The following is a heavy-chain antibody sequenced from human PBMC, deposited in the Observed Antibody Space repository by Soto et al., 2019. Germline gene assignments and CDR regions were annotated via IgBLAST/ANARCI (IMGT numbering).Heavy chain of an antibody. J-gene: IGHJ4*02. CDR2: ISGSGGST. CDR1: GFTFSSYA. D-gene: IGHD6-13*01. CDR3: AKILTPIAAAGTYDY. Sequence: GGSLRLSCAAAGFTFSSYAMSWVRQAPGKGLEWVSAISGSGGSTYYADSVKGRFTISRDNSKNTLYLQMNSLRAEDTAVYYCAKILTPIAAAGTYDYWGQGTLVTVSS. V-gene: IGHV3-23*01.